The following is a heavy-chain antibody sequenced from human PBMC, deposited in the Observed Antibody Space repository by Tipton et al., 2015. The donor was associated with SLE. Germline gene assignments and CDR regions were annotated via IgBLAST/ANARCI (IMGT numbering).Heavy chain of an antibody. Sequence: TLSLTCAVYGGSFSGYSWSWIRQPPGKGLEWIGEINHSGSTNYNPSLKSRVTISLDTSKNQFSLKLTSVTTADTAVYHCVRDISGYSSSWFYYYSAMDVWGQGTTVTVSS. CDR3: VRDISGYSSSWFYYYSAMDV. CDR1: GGSFSGYS. D-gene: IGHD6-13*01. J-gene: IGHJ6*02. CDR2: INHSGST. V-gene: IGHV4-34*01.